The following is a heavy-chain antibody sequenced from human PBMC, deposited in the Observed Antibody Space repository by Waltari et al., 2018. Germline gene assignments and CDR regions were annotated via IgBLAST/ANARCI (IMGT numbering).Heavy chain of an antibody. J-gene: IGHJ6*03. CDR2: SRGSGGST. CDR3: AKDFRDYYYYYYMDV. V-gene: IGHV3-23*04. D-gene: IGHD3-10*01. Sequence: EVQLVESGGGLVQPGGSLRLSCAASGFTFSSYAMSWVRQAPGKGLEWVAASRGSGGSTYYADSVKGRFTISRDNSKNTLYLQMNSLRAEDTAVYYCAKDFRDYYYYYYMDVWGKGTTVTVSS. CDR1: GFTFSSYA.